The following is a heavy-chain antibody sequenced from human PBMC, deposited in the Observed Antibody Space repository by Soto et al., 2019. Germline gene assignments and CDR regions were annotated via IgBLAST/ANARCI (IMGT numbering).Heavy chain of an antibody. Sequence: QEQLVQSGGGVVQPGRSLRLSCAASGFKFSSYGMHWVRQAPGKGLEWVAAISYDGRNKYYADSVKGRFTISRDNSENTLFLQMNSLRGDDTAVYYCAKDWKWEAFYYGMNVWGQGTPVTVSS. CDR3: AKDWKWEAFYYGMNV. J-gene: IGHJ6*02. CDR2: ISYDGRNK. V-gene: IGHV3-30*18. D-gene: IGHD1-26*01. CDR1: GFKFSSYG.